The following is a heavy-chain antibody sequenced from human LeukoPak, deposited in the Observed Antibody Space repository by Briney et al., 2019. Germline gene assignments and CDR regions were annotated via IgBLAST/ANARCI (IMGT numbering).Heavy chain of an antibody. J-gene: IGHJ6*03. CDR3: ARAVAGSQYSNYYYYYMDV. D-gene: IGHD6-19*01. CDR2: ISAYNGNT. Sequence: GASVKVSCKASGYTFTSYGISWVRQAPGQGLEWMGWISAYNGNTNYAQKLQGRVTMTTDTSTSTAYMELRSLRSDDTAVYYCARAVAGSQYSNYYYYYMDVWGKGTTVTISS. CDR1: GYTFTSYG. V-gene: IGHV1-18*01.